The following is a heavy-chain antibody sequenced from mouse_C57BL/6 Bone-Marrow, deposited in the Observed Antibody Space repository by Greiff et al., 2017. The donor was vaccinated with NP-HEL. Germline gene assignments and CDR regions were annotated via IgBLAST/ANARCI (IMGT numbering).Heavy chain of an antibody. D-gene: IGHD2-5*01. Sequence: QVQLQQSGAELVKPGASVKLSCKASGYTFTSYWMQWVKQRPGQGLEWIGEIDPSDSYTNYNQKFKGKATLTVDTSSSTAYMQLSSLTSEDSAVYYCARYYYSNYPNWYFDVWGTGTTVTVSS. V-gene: IGHV1-50*01. CDR2: IDPSDSYT. CDR3: ARYYYSNYPNWYFDV. CDR1: GYTFTSYW. J-gene: IGHJ1*03.